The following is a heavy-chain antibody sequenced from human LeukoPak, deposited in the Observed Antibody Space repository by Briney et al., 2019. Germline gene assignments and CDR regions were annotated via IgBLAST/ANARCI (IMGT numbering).Heavy chain of an antibody. CDR3: ARGGYGAYMG. V-gene: IGHV3-74*01. Sequence: PGGSLRLSCAASGFTFSSYWMHWIRHAPGKGLMWVSGIKSDGAGTSYVDSVKGRFTISRDNAKNTLDLQMNSLRAEDTAVYYCARGGYGAYMGWGQGMLVTVSS. CDR2: IKSDGAGT. D-gene: IGHD4-17*01. J-gene: IGHJ4*02. CDR1: GFTFSSYW.